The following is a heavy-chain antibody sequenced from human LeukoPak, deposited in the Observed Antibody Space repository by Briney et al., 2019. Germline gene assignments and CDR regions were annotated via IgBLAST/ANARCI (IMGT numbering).Heavy chain of an antibody. V-gene: IGHV3-48*01. D-gene: IGHD6-6*01. J-gene: IGHJ4*02. CDR2: ISSSSSTI. Sequence: PGGSLRLSCAASGFTFISYSMNWVRQAPGKGLEWVSYISSSSSTIYYADSVKGRFTISRDNAKNSLYLQMNSLRAEDTAVYYCARERIAAPFPLDYWGQGTLVTVSS. CDR1: GFTFISYS. CDR3: ARERIAAPFPLDY.